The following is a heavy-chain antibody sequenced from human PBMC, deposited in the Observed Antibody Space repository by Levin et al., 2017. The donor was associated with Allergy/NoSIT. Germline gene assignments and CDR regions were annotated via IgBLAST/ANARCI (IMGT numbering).Heavy chain of an antibody. CDR1: GYSFINYW. CDR2: IYPGDSDT. CDR3: ARRGRDCSSTKCYFYLDY. J-gene: IGHJ4*02. D-gene: IGHD2-2*01. Sequence: GGSLRLSCKVSGYSFINYWIGWVRRMPGNGLEWVGIIYPGDSDTIYSPSFQGQVTISADNSITTAYLQWSSLKASDTATYYCARRGRDCSSTKCYFYLDYWGQGTRVTVSS. V-gene: IGHV5-51*01.